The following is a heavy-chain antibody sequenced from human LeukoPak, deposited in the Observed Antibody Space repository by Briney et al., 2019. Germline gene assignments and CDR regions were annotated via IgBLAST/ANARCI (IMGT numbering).Heavy chain of an antibody. D-gene: IGHD5-18*01. Sequence: PSETLSLTCAVSGYSISSGYYWGWIRQPPGKGLEWIGSIYHSGSTYYNPSLKSRVTISVDTSKNQFSPKLSSVTAADTAVYYCARAGYTAIVAFDIWGQGTMVTVSS. V-gene: IGHV4-38-2*01. CDR3: ARAGYTAIVAFDI. CDR2: IYHSGST. CDR1: GYSISSGYY. J-gene: IGHJ3*02.